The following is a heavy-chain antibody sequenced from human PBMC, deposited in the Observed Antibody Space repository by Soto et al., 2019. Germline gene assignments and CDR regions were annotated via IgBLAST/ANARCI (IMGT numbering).Heavy chain of an antibody. D-gene: IGHD2-8*01. J-gene: IGHJ4*02. CDR2: ISHEGGTQ. CDR3: AKEGSPKVSRLDDY. CDR1: GFTFSDYG. Sequence: GGSLRLSCAASGFTFSDYGIDWIRQAPGKGLEWVAVISHEGGTQYYADSVRGRFTVSRDNSKNILYLQMDSLRPEDTAVYFCAKEGSPKVSRLDDYWGQGTLVTVSS. V-gene: IGHV3-30*18.